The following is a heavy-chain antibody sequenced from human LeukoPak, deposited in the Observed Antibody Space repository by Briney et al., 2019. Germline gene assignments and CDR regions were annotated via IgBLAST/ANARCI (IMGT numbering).Heavy chain of an antibody. CDR2: IKSKTDGGTT. D-gene: IGHD2-2*01. V-gene: IGHV3-15*01. Sequence: GGSLRLSCAASGFTFSNAWMSWVRQAPGKGLQWVGRIKSKTDGGTTDYAAPVKGIFTISRDDSKNTLYLQMNSLKTEDTAVYYCTTSTSWGDYFDYWGQGTLVTVSS. CDR1: GFTFSNAW. CDR3: TTSTSWGDYFDY. J-gene: IGHJ4*02.